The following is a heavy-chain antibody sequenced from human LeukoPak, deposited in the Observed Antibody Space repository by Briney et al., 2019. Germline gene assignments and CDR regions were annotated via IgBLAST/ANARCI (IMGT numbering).Heavy chain of an antibody. J-gene: IGHJ3*02. D-gene: IGHD2/OR15-2a*01. V-gene: IGHV4-61*01. CDR1: GGSLITPNYY. CDR3: ARVVIDDAFDI. Sequence: PSETLSLTCTVSGGSLITPNYYWGWVRLPPRKGLEWIGYIYYSGSTNYNPSLKSRVTISVDTSKNQFSLKLSSVTAADTAVYYCARVVIDDAFDIWGQGTMVTVSS. CDR2: IYYSGST.